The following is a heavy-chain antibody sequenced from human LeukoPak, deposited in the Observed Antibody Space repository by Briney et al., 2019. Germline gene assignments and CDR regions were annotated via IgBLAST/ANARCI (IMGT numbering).Heavy chain of an antibody. J-gene: IGHJ6*03. V-gene: IGHV3-48*04. CDR1: GFTFSSYT. D-gene: IGHD1-1*01. CDR2: ISSSGGTI. Sequence: GGSLRLSCAASGFTFSSYTMNWVRQAPGKGLEWVSYISSSGGTIYYADSVKGRFTISRDNAKNSLYLQMNSPRAEDTAVYYCARVGTSSNYYYYMDVWGKETTVTVSS. CDR3: ARVGTSSNYYYYMDV.